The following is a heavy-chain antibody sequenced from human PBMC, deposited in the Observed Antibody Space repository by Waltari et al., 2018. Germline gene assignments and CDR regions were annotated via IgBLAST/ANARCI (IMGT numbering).Heavy chain of an antibody. D-gene: IGHD6-13*01. CDR2: INHSGST. J-gene: IGHJ4*02. Sequence: QVQLQQWGAGLLKPSETLSLTCAVYGGSFSGYYWSWIRQPPGKGLEWIGEINHSGSTNNKPALKSRVTIFVDTAKNQFSLKVSSGDARGTAVYYWARGNSSSWFPPSFDYWGQGTLVTVSS. V-gene: IGHV4-34*01. CDR1: GGSFSGYY. CDR3: ARGNSSSWFPPSFDY.